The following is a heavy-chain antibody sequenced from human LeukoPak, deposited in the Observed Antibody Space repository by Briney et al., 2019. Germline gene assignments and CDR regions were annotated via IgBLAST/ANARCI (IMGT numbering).Heavy chain of an antibody. CDR3: ARDHYCSSTSCPLYGMDV. J-gene: IGHJ6*02. CDR2: IYSGGST. Sequence: GGSLRLSCAASGFTVSSNYMSWVRQAPGKGLEWVSVIYSGGSTYYADSVKGRFTISRHNSKNTLYLQMNSLRAEDTAVYYCARDHYCSSTSCPLYGMDVWGQGTTVTVSS. D-gene: IGHD2-2*01. CDR1: GFTVSSNY. V-gene: IGHV3-53*04.